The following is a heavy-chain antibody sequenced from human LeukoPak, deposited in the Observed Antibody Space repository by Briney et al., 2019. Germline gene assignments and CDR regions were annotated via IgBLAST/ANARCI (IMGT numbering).Heavy chain of an antibody. CDR1: GGSVSSYY. V-gene: IGHV4-59*08. J-gene: IGHJ6*02. D-gene: IGHD6-6*01. CDR2: VYYTGST. CDR3: ARHVNSSSSYWYYYYGMDV. Sequence: PSETLSLTCSVSGGSVSSYYWSWIRQPPGKGLEWIGYVYYTGSTNYNPSLKSRVTMFEDKSKNQFSLRLYSVTVADTAVYYCARHVNSSSSYWYYYYGMDVWGQGTTVTVSS.